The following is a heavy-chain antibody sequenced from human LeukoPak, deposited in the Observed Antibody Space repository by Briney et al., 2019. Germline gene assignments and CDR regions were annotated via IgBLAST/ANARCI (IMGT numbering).Heavy chain of an antibody. J-gene: IGHJ4*02. CDR3: ARVGTYYYDSSGYYYLGY. V-gene: IGHV4-39*01. CDR1: GGSISSSYYY. Sequence: SETLSLTCTVSGGSISSSYYYWGWIRQPPGKGLEWIGGIYYSGSTYYNPSLKSRVTISVDTSKNQFSLKLRSVTAADTAVYYCARVGTYYYDSSGYYYLGYWGQGTLVTVSS. CDR2: IYYSGST. D-gene: IGHD3-22*01.